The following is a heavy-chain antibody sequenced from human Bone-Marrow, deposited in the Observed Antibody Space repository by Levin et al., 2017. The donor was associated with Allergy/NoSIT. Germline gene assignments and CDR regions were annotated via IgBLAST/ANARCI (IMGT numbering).Heavy chain of an antibody. CDR3: AREGFTMGDHGFDK. J-gene: IGHJ4*02. Sequence: GGSLRLSCKTSGYSFTSYGISWVRQAPGQGLEWMGWINAYNGNIKFAQKVQGRMTMTTDTSTSTAYMELRSLRSDDTAVYYCAREGFTMGDHGFDKWGQGTLVTVSS. V-gene: IGHV1-18*01. CDR1: GYSFTSYG. CDR2: INAYNGNI. D-gene: IGHD3-10*01.